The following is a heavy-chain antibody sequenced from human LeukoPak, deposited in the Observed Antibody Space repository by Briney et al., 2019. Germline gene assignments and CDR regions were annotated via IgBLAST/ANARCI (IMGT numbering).Heavy chain of an antibody. CDR3: AKSNVDDFWSGYDY. CDR1: GFTFSSYG. Sequence: GRSLRLSCAASGFTFSSYGMHWVRQAPGKGLEWVAVIWYDGSNKYYADSVKGRFTISRDNSKNKLYLQMNSLRAEDTALYYCAKSNVDDFWSGYDYWGQGTLVTVSS. CDR2: IWYDGSNK. V-gene: IGHV3-33*06. J-gene: IGHJ4*02. D-gene: IGHD3-3*01.